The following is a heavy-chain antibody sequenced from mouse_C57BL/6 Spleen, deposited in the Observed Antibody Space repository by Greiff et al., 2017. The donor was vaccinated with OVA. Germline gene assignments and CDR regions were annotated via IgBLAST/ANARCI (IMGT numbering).Heavy chain of an antibody. D-gene: IGHD1-1*01. Sequence: VQLQQSGAELVRPGTSVKMSCKASGYTFTNYWIGWAKQRPGHGLEWIGDIYPGGGYTNYNEKFKGKATLTADKSSSTAYMQFSSLTSEDSAIYYCARSHYYYGSSYGYCEVWGTGTTVTVSS. CDR3: ARSHYYYGSSYGYCEV. CDR1: GYTFTNYW. V-gene: IGHV1-63*01. J-gene: IGHJ1*03. CDR2: IYPGGGYT.